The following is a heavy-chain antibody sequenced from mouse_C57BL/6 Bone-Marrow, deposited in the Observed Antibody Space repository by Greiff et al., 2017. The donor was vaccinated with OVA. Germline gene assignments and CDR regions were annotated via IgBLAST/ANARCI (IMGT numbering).Heavy chain of an antibody. V-gene: IGHV1-19*01. D-gene: IGHD2-5*01. J-gene: IGHJ3*01. CDR3: AREGAYYSNYEAY. CDR2: INPYNGGT. Sequence: VQLQQSGPVLVKPGASVKMSCKASGYTFTDYYMNWVKQSHGKSLEWIGVINPYNGGTSYNQKFKGKATLTVDKSSSTAYMELNSLTSEDSAVYYCAREGAYYSNYEAYWGQGTLVTVSA. CDR1: GYTFTDYY.